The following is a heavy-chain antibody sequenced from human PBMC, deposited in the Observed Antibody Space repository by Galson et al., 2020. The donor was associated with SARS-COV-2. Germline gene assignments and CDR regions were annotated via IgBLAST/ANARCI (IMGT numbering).Heavy chain of an antibody. J-gene: IGHJ3*02. CDR2: IYHSGST. Sequence: SETLSLTCTVSGGSITGSTYSWSWVRQPPGKGLEWIGYIYHSGSTQYNPSLQSRVTVSVARSKNQISLVLNSVTAADTAVYYCARFNRQYALDIWGQGTTVTVSS. V-gene: IGHV4-30-2*01. CDR1: GGSITGSTYS. CDR3: ARFNRQYALDI. D-gene: IGHD6-19*01.